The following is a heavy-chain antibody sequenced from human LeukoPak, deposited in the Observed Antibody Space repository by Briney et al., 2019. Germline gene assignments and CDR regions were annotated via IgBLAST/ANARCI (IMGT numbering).Heavy chain of an antibody. CDR1: GFTFSDYY. CDR2: ISSSGSTI. Sequence: PGGSLRLSYADSGFTFSDYYMSWIRQAPGKGLEWVSYISSSGSTIYYADSVKSRFTISRDNAKNSLYLQMNSLRAEDTAVYYCARDGPTTDAFDIWGQGTMVTVSS. D-gene: IGHD5-12*01. V-gene: IGHV3-11*04. J-gene: IGHJ3*02. CDR3: ARDGPTTDAFDI.